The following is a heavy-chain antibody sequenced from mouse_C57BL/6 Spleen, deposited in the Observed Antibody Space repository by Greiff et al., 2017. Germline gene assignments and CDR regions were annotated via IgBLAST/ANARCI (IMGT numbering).Heavy chain of an antibody. D-gene: IGHD4-1*01. CDR2: IDPSDSET. J-gene: IGHJ1*03. V-gene: IGHV1-52*01. Sequence: QVQLQQPGAELVRPGSSVKLSCKASGYTFTSYWMHWVKQRPIQGLEWIGNIDPSDSETHYNQKFKDKATLTVDKSSSTAYMQLSSLTSEDSAVYYCARGDLTGYWYFDVWGTGTTVTVSS. CDR1: GYTFTSYW. CDR3: ARGDLTGYWYFDV.